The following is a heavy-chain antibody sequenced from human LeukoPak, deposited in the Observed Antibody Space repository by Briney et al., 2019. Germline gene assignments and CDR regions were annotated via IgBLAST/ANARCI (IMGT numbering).Heavy chain of an antibody. J-gene: IGHJ4*02. CDR2: ISYDGINK. CDR1: GFNFSTYG. D-gene: IGHD6-13*01. V-gene: IGHV3-30*18. CDR3: AKDHVTSSSWFPDY. Sequence: PGGSLRLSCAASGFNFSTYGMHWVRQAPGKGLEWVAVISYDGINKCYADSVKGRFTISRDNSKNMLYLQMSSLRAEDTAVYYCAKDHVTSSSWFPDYWGQGTLVTVSS.